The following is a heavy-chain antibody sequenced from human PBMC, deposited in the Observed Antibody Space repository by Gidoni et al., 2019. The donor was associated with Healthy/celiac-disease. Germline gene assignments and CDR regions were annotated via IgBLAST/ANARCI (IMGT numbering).Heavy chain of an antibody. CDR3: ARSDRRGDYGDYGNLDYYYYGMDV. D-gene: IGHD4-17*01. CDR2: ISSSSSTI. CDR1: GFTFSSYS. J-gene: IGHJ6*02. Sequence: EVQLVESGGGLVQPGGSLRLSCAASGFTFSSYSMNWVRPAPGKGLEWVSYISSSSSTIYYADSVKGRFTISRDNAKNSLYLQMNSLRAEDTAVYYCARSDRRGDYGDYGNLDYYYYGMDVWGQGTTVTVSS. V-gene: IGHV3-48*01.